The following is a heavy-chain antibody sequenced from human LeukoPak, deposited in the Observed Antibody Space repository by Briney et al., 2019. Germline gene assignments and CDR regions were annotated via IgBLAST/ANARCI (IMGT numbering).Heavy chain of an antibody. D-gene: IGHD3-3*01. V-gene: IGHV3-21*01. Sequence: GGSLRLSCAASGFTFSSYSMNWVRQAPGKGLEWVPSISSSSSYIYYADSVKGRFTISRDNAKNSLYLQMNSLRAEDTAVYYCARSSILEWLPYYYYYMDVWGKGTTVTVSS. CDR2: ISSSSSYI. CDR3: ARSSILEWLPYYYYYMDV. CDR1: GFTFSSYS. J-gene: IGHJ6*03.